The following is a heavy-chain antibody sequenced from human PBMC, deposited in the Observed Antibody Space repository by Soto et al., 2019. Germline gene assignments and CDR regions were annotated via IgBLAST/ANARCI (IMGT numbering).Heavy chain of an antibody. D-gene: IGHD1-26*01. CDR2: IEWDDDK. CDR3: ARIPSTSPWEYGMDV. Sequence: SGPTLVNPTQTLTLTCTFSGFSLSTSGMRVSWIRQPPGKALEWLAVIEWDDDKYYSTSLKTRLTISKDTSKNLVVLTMTNMDPVDTATYYCARIPSTSPWEYGMDVWGQGTTVTVSS. J-gene: IGHJ6*02. CDR1: GFSLSTSGMR. V-gene: IGHV2-70*01.